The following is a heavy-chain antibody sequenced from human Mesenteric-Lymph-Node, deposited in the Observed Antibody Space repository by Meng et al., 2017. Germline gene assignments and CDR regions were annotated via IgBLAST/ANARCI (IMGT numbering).Heavy chain of an antibody. CDR3: ARHLGWAFDY. CDR1: GESISSRHC. Sequence: LNQSGPGLVQPPATLSLPCAVPGESISSRHCWSWCRQPPVKGLDWIGQIYPGGSTVYNPSLKSRVTISVDKSVNQLSLKLSSVTAADTAVYNCARHLGWAFDYWGQGTLVTVSS. V-gene: IGHV4-4*03. CDR2: IYPGGST. D-gene: IGHD3-16*01. J-gene: IGHJ4*02.